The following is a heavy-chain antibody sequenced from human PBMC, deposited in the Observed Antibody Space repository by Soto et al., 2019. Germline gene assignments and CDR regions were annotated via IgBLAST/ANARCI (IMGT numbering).Heavy chain of an antibody. CDR2: ISYDGSNK. Sequence: GGSLRLSCAASGFTFSGYGMHWVRQAPGKGLEWVAVISYDGSNKYYADSVKGRFTISRDNSKNTLYLQMNSLRAEDTAVYYCAKDHDFWSGSRLDDAFDIWGQGTMVTVSS. CDR1: GFTFSGYG. V-gene: IGHV3-30*18. CDR3: AKDHDFWSGSRLDDAFDI. D-gene: IGHD3-3*01. J-gene: IGHJ3*02.